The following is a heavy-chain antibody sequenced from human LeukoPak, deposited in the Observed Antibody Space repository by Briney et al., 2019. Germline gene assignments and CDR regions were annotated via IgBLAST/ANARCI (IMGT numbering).Heavy chain of an antibody. CDR2: IYNSGRT. D-gene: IGHD3-10*01. Sequence: MPSETLSLTCTVSGGSISKYLWSWIRQTPGKGLEWIGNIYNSGRTNYNPSLKSRVTISVDTSKDQFSLKLSSVTAADTAVYYCARDGHYYGSGSYAWFDSWGQGTLVTVSS. CDR3: ARDGHYYGSGSYAWFDS. J-gene: IGHJ5*01. V-gene: IGHV4-59*01. CDR1: GGSISKYL.